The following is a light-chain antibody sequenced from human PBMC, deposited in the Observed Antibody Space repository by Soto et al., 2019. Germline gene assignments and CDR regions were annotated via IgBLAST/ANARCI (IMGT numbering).Light chain of an antibody. V-gene: IGLV3-1*01. CDR3: QAWDSSTPSV. J-gene: IGLJ1*01. Sequence: SYELTQPPSVSVSPGQTASITCSGAESGDKYASWYQQQPGQSPILVIYQDNKRPSGIPERFSGSNSGNTATLTISGTQAMDEADYYCQAWDSSTPSVFGSGTKLTVL. CDR1: ESGDKY. CDR2: QDN.